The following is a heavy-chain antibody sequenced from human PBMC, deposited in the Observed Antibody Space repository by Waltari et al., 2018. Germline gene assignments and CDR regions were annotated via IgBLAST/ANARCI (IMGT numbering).Heavy chain of an antibody. CDR1: GGTFNSYA. J-gene: IGHJ4*02. V-gene: IGHV1-69*04. Sequence: QVQLVQSGAEVKKPGSSVKVYCKASGGTFNSYAINWVRPAPCHGLEWMGGILPILVIANYAQKFQGRVTITADESTSTAYMDLSSLRSEDTAVYYCASYTPYGSGSYYNSDYWGQGTLVTVSS. CDR2: ILPILVIA. D-gene: IGHD3-10*01. CDR3: ASYTPYGSGSYYNSDY.